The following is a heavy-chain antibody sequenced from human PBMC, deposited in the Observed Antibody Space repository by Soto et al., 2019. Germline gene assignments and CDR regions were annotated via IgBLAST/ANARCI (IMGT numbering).Heavy chain of an antibody. CDR1: GFTFSNYG. CDR2: VSANNGHT. J-gene: IGHJ6*02. D-gene: IGHD2-8*01. CDR3: ARDIESVTAKHFFYYYAMDV. V-gene: IGHV1-18*01. Sequence: ASVKVSCKASGFTFSNYGLNWVRQAPGQGLEWMGWVSANNGHTNYAQNLQGGVSMTTDTSTSTAYMELRGLTFDDTAVYYCARDIESVTAKHFFYYYAMDVWGQGTTVTVSS.